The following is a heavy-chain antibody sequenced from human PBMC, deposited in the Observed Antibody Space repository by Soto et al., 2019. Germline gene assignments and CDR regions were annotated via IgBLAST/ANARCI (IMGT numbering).Heavy chain of an antibody. CDR3: ARGGWRQIDY. Sequence: QVQLQESGPGLVKPSETLSLTCTVSGGSISSYYWSWIRQPPGKGLEWIGYIDYSGSTYYTPSLKSRVTISVYTSTNQFSLKRTSVTAADTPVYFCARGGWRQIDYWGQGTLVTVSS. CDR2: IDYSGST. V-gene: IGHV4-59*08. J-gene: IGHJ4*02. D-gene: IGHD3-3*01. CDR1: GGSISSYY.